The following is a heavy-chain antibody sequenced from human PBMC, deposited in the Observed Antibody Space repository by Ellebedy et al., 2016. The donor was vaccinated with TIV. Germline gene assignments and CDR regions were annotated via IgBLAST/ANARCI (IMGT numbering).Heavy chain of an antibody. CDR1: GFTFSSYG. J-gene: IGHJ3*02. D-gene: IGHD3-9*01. CDR2: IWYDGSNK. CDR3: ARLTHYDILTGYDAFDI. Sequence: GESLKISCAASGFTFSSYGMHWVRQAPGKGLEWVAIIWYDGSNKYYADSVKGRFTISRDNSKNTLYLQMNSLRAEDTAVYYCARLTHYDILTGYDAFDIWGQGTMVTVSS. V-gene: IGHV3-33*08.